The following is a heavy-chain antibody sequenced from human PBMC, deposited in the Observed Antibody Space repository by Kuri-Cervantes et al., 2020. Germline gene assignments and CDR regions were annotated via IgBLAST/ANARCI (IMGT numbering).Heavy chain of an antibody. J-gene: IGHJ2*01. D-gene: IGHD3-10*01. CDR1: GYTFTSYG. Sequence: ASVKVSCKASGYTFTSYGISWVRQAPGQGLEWMGWISAYNGNTNYAQKLQGRVTMTTDTSTSTAYMELRNLRSDDTAVYYCARGAGAMVRGVIPWYFDLWGRGTLVTVSS. CDR2: ISAYNGNT. V-gene: IGHV1-18*01. CDR3: ARGAGAMVRGVIPWYFDL.